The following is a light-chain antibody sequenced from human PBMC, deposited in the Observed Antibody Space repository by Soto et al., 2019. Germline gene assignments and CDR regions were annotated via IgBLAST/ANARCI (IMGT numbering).Light chain of an antibody. J-gene: IGLJ3*02. CDR2: GNN. CDR1: SSNIGAGYD. Sequence: QSVLTQPPSVSGAPGQRVTISCTGSSSNIGAGYDVHWYQQLPGAAPKLLIYGNNNRPSGVPDRFSGSKSGTSASLAITGLQAEDEADYYCQSNDSSLTSWVFGGGTKLTVL. CDR3: QSNDSSLTSWV. V-gene: IGLV1-40*01.